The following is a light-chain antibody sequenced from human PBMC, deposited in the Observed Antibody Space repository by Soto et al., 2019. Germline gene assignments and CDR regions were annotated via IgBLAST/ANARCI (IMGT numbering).Light chain of an antibody. CDR3: CSYAGSSTSAV. V-gene: IGLV2-23*02. J-gene: IGLJ7*01. Sequence: QSALTQPASVSGSPGQSITISCTGTSSDVGSYNLVSWYQQHPGKAPKLMIYEVSKRPSGVSNRFSGSKSGNTASXTISGLQAEDEADYYCCSYAGSSTSAVFGGGTQLTVL. CDR2: EVS. CDR1: SSDVGSYNL.